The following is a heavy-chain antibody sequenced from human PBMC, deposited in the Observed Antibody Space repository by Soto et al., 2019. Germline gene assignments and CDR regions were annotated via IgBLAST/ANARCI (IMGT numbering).Heavy chain of an antibody. J-gene: IGHJ4*02. Sequence: GGSLRLSCAASALVFNSYAMHWVRQTPAQGLEWVAVISTDGSNKFYADSVRGRFNISRDNSKNTLYLEMTSLREEDTAMYYCVRDFHSRSYFFDYWGQGA. CDR2: ISTDGSNK. V-gene: IGHV3-30-3*01. CDR1: ALVFNSYA. CDR3: VRDFHSRSYFFDY. D-gene: IGHD1-26*01.